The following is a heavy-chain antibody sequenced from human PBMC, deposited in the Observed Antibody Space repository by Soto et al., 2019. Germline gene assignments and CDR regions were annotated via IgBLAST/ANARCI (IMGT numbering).Heavy chain of an antibody. CDR2: RKQDGSET. V-gene: IGHV3-7*04. CDR3: ARDPPYGSGTSQNYGMDV. D-gene: IGHD3-10*01. CDR1: GFTFNTYW. J-gene: IGHJ6*02. Sequence: EVQLVESGGGLVQPGGSLRLSCAASGFTFNTYWMTWVRQAPGKGLEWVANRKQDGSETYYVDSVKGRFTISRDNAKNSLYLQMNSLRAEDTAVYYCARDPPYGSGTSQNYGMDVWGQGTTVTVSS.